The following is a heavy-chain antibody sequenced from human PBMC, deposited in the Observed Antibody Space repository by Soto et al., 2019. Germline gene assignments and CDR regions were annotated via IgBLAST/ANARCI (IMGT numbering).Heavy chain of an antibody. CDR3: ARIAPAGDVDY. J-gene: IGHJ4*02. D-gene: IGHD6-13*01. Sequence: SETLSLTCVVSGGSISSSIWWSWVRQPPGKGLEWIGEIFHSGSTTYNPSLKSRVTISVDKSKNHFSLRLSSVTAADTAVYYCARIAPAGDVDYWGQGTLVTVS. V-gene: IGHV4-4*02. CDR1: GGSISSSIW. CDR2: IFHSGST.